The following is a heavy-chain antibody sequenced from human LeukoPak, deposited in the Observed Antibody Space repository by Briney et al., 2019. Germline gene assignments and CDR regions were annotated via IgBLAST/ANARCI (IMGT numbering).Heavy chain of an antibody. CDR3: ARVEGWFDP. Sequence: SETLSLTCNVSGYSISSGYYWGWIRQPPGKGLEWIGYIYYSGSTNYNPSLKSRVTISVDTSKNQFSLKLSSVTAADTAVYYCARVEGWFDPWGQGTLVTVSS. CDR2: IYYSGST. V-gene: IGHV4-61*01. CDR1: GYSISSGYY. J-gene: IGHJ5*02.